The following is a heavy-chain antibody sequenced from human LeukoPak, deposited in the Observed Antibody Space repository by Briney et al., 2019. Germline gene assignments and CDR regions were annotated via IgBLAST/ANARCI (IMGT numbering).Heavy chain of an antibody. CDR2: ISYDGSNK. CDR1: GFTFSSYA. CDR3: AREGYCTNGVCSRLSSFDY. D-gene: IGHD2-8*01. V-gene: IGHV3-30-3*01. Sequence: GGSLRLSCAASGFTFSSYAMHWVRQAPGKGLEWVAVISYDGSNKYYADSVKGRLTISRDNSKNTLYLQMNSLRAEDTAVYYCAREGYCTNGVCSRLSSFDYWGQGTLVTVSS. J-gene: IGHJ4*02.